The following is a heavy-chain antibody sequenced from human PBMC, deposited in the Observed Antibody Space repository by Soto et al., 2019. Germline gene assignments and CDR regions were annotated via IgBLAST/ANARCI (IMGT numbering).Heavy chain of an antibody. J-gene: IGHJ3*02. CDR2: IYWDDDK. V-gene: IGHV2-5*02. Sequence: QITLKESGPTLVKPTETLTLTCTFSGFSLATGGLGVGWVRQPPGRALEWLALIYWDDDKRYRSSLKNRLTVTMGTSKNQVVLTMTNLDPVDTATCYCAHTSVTVYGFDMWGQGTKVIVSS. CDR1: GFSLATGGLG. D-gene: IGHD3-9*01. CDR3: AHTSVTVYGFDM.